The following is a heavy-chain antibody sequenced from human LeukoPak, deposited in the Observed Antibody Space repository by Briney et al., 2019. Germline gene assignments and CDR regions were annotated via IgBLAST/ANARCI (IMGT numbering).Heavy chain of an antibody. J-gene: IGHJ4*02. CDR3: AKGNYGEKINN. CDR2: ITISGAIT. V-gene: IGHV3-23*01. Sequence: GGSLRLSCAASGFEFINSAMTWFRQAPGKGLEWVSAITISGAITYYADSVKGRFTISRDNSKSTLNLQMNSLRVEDTAVYFCAKGNYGEKINNWGQGTLVTVSS. CDR1: GFEFINSA. D-gene: IGHD4-17*01.